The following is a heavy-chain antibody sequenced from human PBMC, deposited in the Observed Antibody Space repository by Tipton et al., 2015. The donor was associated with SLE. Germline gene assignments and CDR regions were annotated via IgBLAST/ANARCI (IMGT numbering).Heavy chain of an antibody. CDR2: IRSKANSYAT. Sequence: SLRLSCAASGFTFSGSAMHWVRQASGTGLEWVGRIRSKANSYATTYAASVEGRFTIFRDDSKNTAYLQMNSLKTEDTAVYYCTAYCSTTSCYHYYLDVWGKGTTVTVSS. J-gene: IGHJ6*03. CDR1: GFTFSGSA. CDR3: TAYCSTTSCYHYYLDV. D-gene: IGHD2-2*01. V-gene: IGHV3-73*01.